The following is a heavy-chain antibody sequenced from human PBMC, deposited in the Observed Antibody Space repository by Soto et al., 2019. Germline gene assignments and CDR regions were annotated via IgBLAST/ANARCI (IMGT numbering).Heavy chain of an antibody. D-gene: IGHD6-13*01. Sequence: SETLSLTCTVSGGSISSYYWSWIRQPAGKGLEWIGRIYTSGSTNYNPSLKSRVTMPVDTSKNQFSLKLSSVTAADTAVYYCARVSRSGGYSSSWYSGYYGMDVWGQGTTVTVSS. J-gene: IGHJ6*02. CDR3: ARVSRSGGYSSSWYSGYYGMDV. V-gene: IGHV4-4*07. CDR2: IYTSGST. CDR1: GGSISSYY.